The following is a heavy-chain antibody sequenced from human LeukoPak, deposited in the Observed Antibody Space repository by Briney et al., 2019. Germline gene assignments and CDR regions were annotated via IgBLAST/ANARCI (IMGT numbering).Heavy chain of an antibody. D-gene: IGHD3-10*01. CDR2: INSDGSGR. CDR1: GFTFSSYW. Sequence: GGSLRLSCAPSGFTFSSYWMHWVRQAPGKGLVWVSRINSDGSGRSYEDSVKGRFTISRDNAKNTLYLQMNSLRAEDTAVYYCRRSPGGYGMDVWGQGTTVTVSS. V-gene: IGHV3-74*01. J-gene: IGHJ6*02. CDR3: RRSPGGYGMDV.